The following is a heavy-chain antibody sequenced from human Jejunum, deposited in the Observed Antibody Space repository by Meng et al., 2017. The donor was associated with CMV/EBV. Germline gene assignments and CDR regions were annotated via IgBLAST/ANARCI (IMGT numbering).Heavy chain of an antibody. CDR2: IRPDGSGK. Sequence: AVSGLTFSADWRNWGRQVPGKGLEWVANIRPDGSGKYYLDSVKGRFTISRDNAKNSLYLQMNSLRAEDTAVYYCVRGGGVTSFWGQGTLVTASS. D-gene: IGHD2-2*01. CDR1: GLTFSADW. J-gene: IGHJ4*02. CDR3: VRGGGVTSF. V-gene: IGHV3-7*01.